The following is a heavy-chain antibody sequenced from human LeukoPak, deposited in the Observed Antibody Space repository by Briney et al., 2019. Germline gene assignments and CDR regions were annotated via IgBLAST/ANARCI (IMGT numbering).Heavy chain of an antibody. J-gene: IGHJ4*02. D-gene: IGHD1-1*01. CDR3: AKTATNWYLDS. Sequence: PGRSLRLSCAASGFTFSAYAMHWVRQAPGKGLEWVAVIWYDGGTIYYADSVQGRFTISRDNSRNTLYLQTNSLRVEDTAVYYCAKTATNWYLDSWGQGTLVTVSS. V-gene: IGHV3-33*06. CDR1: GFTFSAYA. CDR2: IWYDGGTI.